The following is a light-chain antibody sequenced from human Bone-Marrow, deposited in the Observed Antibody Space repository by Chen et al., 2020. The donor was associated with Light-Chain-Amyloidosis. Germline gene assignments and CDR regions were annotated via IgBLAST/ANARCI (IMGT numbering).Light chain of an antibody. J-gene: IGLJ1*01. CDR1: STDVGGYNY. V-gene: IGLV2-14*03. CDR3: SSYTASSFYV. CDR2: DVS. Sequence: QSALPQPASVSGSPGQTITIPCTGTSTDVGGYNYVSWYQQHPGKAPKLMIYDVSTRPSGVSSRFSGSKSGNTASLTISGLQAEDEADYYCSSYTASSFYVFGTATTVTVL.